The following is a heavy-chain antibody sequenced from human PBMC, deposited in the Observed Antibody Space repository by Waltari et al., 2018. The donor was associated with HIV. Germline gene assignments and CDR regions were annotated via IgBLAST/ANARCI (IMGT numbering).Heavy chain of an antibody. CDR3: ARDRLGYYYDSSGYHDAFDI. J-gene: IGHJ3*02. D-gene: IGHD3-22*01. CDR2: ISAYKGNT. V-gene: IGHV1-18*01. Sequence: QVQLVQSGAEVKKPGASVKVSCKASGYTFTSYGISWVRQAPGQGLEWMGWISAYKGNTNYAQKLQGRVTMTTDTSTSTAYMELRSLRSDDTAVYYCARDRLGYYYDSSGYHDAFDIWGQGTMVTVSS. CDR1: GYTFTSYG.